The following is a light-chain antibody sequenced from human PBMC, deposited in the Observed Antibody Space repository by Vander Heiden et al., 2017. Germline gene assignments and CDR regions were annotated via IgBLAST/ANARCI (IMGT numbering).Light chain of an antibody. J-gene: IGLJ2*01. CDR1: SSNIGAGYD. CDR2: GDS. V-gene: IGLV1-40*01. Sequence: QSVLTQPPSVSGAPGQRVTISCTGSSSNIGAGYDVHWYQQLPGTAPKVHVYGDSNRPSGVPDRFAGSKSGTSASPAITGLQAEDEADYYCQSYDSSLSGSIFGGGTKLTVL. CDR3: QSYDSSLSGSI.